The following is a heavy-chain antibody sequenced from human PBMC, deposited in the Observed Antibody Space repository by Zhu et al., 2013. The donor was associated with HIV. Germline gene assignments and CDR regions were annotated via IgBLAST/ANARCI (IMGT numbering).Heavy chain of an antibody. CDR1: GGTFSSYA. CDR3: AAYYDILTGYYSLNYYYYGMDV. Sequence: QVQLVQSGAEVKKPGSSVKVSCKASGGTFSSYAISWVRQAPGQGLEWMGGIIPIFGTANYAQKFQGRVTITADKSTSTAYMELSSLRSEDTAVYYCAAYYDILTGYYSLNYYYYGMDVWGQGTTVTVSS. V-gene: IGHV1-69*06. D-gene: IGHD3-9*01. CDR2: IIPIFGTA. J-gene: IGHJ6*02.